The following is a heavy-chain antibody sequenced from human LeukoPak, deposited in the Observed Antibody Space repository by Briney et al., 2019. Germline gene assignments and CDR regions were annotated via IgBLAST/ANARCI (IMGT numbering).Heavy chain of an antibody. Sequence: GGSLRLSCAASGFTFSSYGMHWVREAPGKGLGWGAVISYDGSNKYYADSVKGGFTISRDNPKNTLYLQMNSLRAQDRAGFNGAKDPGSGSYSGQGTLVTVSS. CDR2: ISYDGSNK. D-gene: IGHD1-26*01. CDR1: GFTFSSYG. J-gene: IGHJ4*02. V-gene: IGHV3-30*18. CDR3: AKDPGSGSY.